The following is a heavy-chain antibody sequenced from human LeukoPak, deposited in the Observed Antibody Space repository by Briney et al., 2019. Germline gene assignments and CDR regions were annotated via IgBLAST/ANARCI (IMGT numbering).Heavy chain of an antibody. CDR1: GGSFSGYY. J-gene: IGHJ4*02. D-gene: IGHD6-13*01. CDR3: ARAAAGTIFDY. CDR2: IHHSGST. V-gene: IGHV4-38-2*01. Sequence: PSETLSLTCVVYGGSFSGYYWGWIRQPPGKWLEWIGSIHHSGSTYYNPSLKSRVTISVDTSKNQFSLKLSSVTAADTAVYYCARAAAGTIFDYWGQGTLVTVSS.